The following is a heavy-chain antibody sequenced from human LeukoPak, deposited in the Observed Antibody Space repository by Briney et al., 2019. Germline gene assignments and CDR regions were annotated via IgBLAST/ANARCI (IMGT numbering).Heavy chain of an antibody. V-gene: IGHV1-69*13. J-gene: IGHJ6*02. CDR1: GGTFSSYA. Sequence: SVKVSCKASGGTFSSYAISWVRQAPGQGLEWMGGIIPIFGTANYAQEFQGRVTITADESTSTAYMELSSLRSEDTAVYYCARERFSRGYSYGYYYYGMDVWGQGTTVTVSS. CDR3: ARERFSRGYSYGYYYYGMDV. D-gene: IGHD5-18*01. CDR2: IIPIFGTA.